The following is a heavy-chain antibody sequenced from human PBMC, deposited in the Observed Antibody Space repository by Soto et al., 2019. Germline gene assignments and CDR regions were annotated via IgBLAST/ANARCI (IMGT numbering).Heavy chain of an antibody. D-gene: IGHD2-2*01. CDR1: GGTFSSYA. CDR3: ASATQIELWSYPSYYYGMDV. J-gene: IGHJ6*02. V-gene: IGHV1-69*01. Sequence: QVQLVQSGAEVKKPGSSVKVSCKASGGTFSSYAISWVRQAPGQGLEWMGAIIPIFGTANYAQKFQGRVTITADEYTSTAYMELSSLRSDDTAVYYCASATQIELWSYPSYYYGMDVWGQGTTVAVCS. CDR2: IIPIFGTA.